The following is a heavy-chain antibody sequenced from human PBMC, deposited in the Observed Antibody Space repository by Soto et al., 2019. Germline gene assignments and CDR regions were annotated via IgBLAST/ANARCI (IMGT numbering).Heavy chain of an antibody. Sequence: PSVKVSCKASGYTFTSYGISWVRQAPGQGLEWMGWISAYNGNTNYAQKLQGRVTMTTDTSTSTAYMELRSLRAEDTAVYYCARVYGSGSLDYWGQGTLVTVSS. D-gene: IGHD3-10*01. CDR3: ARVYGSGSLDY. V-gene: IGHV1-18*01. CDR1: GYTFTSYG. J-gene: IGHJ4*02. CDR2: ISAYNGNT.